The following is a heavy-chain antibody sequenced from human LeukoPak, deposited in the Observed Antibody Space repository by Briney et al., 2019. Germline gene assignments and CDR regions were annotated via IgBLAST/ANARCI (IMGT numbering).Heavy chain of an antibody. CDR3: AKFPDGGSYREPFDY. V-gene: IGHV3-30*18. J-gene: IGHJ4*02. CDR1: GFTFSSYG. CDR2: ISYDGSNK. D-gene: IGHD1-26*01. Sequence: PGGSLRLSCTASGFTFSSYGMHWVRQAPGKGLEWVAVISYDGSNKYYADSVKGRFTISRDNSKNTPYLQMNSLRAEDTAVYYCAKFPDGGSYREPFDYWGQGTLVTVSS.